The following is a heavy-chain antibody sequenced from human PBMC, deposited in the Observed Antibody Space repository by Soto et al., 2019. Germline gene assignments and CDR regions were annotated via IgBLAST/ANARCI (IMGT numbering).Heavy chain of an antibody. Sequence: QVQLVQSGDEVRKPGSSVKVSCKASGGTFSRHAISWVRQAPGQGLEWMGGIIRIFGTANHAQKFQGRVPIIADESRSTVYMVLISLISEDTAMYYCARGWGYDSNDYYYAYWGQGNLVNGFS. J-gene: IGHJ4*02. CDR2: IIRIFGTA. V-gene: IGHV1-69*01. CDR1: GGTFSRHA. D-gene: IGHD3-22*01. CDR3: ARGWGYDSNDYYYAY.